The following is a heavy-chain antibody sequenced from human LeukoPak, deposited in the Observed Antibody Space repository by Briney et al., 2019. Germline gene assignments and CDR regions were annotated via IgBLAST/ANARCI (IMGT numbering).Heavy chain of an antibody. CDR3: ARHNARLRGWIGEVDF. CDR1: GGSINNYY. D-gene: IGHD3-10*01. V-gene: IGHV4-59*08. CDR2: IYYSGST. Sequence: SETLSLTCSVSGGSINNYYWSWIRQPPGKELEWIAYIYYSGSTNYNPSLKSRVTISVDTSKNQFSLMLSSVTAADTAVYYCARHNARLRGWIGEVDFWGQGALVTVSS. J-gene: IGHJ4*02.